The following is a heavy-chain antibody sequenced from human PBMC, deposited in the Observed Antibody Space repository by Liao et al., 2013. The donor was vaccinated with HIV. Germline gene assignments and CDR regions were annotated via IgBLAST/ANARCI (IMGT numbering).Heavy chain of an antibody. CDR2: IYTGMSTTGTT. CDR3: ARVQWEPAPNWYSDL. D-gene: IGHD1-26*01. J-gene: IGHJ2*01. V-gene: IGHV4-61*02. Sequence: QVQLQQWGAGLLKPSQTLSLTCTVSGDLIRRDNYYWTWIRQPAGKGLEWIGHIYTGMSTTGTTNYNPSLKSRVSISADTSSNHVSLKLTSVTAADTAVYYXARVQWEPAPNWYSDLWGRGTWSLSPQ. CDR1: GDLIRRDNYY.